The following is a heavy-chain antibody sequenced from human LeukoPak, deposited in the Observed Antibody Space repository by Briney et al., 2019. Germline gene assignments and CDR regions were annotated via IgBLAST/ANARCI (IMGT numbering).Heavy chain of an antibody. J-gene: IGHJ4*02. CDR2: ISYSGFT. CDR3: AGHHPRNTVDF. D-gene: IGHD2/OR15-2a*01. CDR1: GGSISSYQ. V-gene: IGHV4-59*08. Sequence: PSETLSLTCTVSGGSISSYQWSWLRQPPGKGLEWIGYISYSGFTNYNPSLKSRVTISLDTCKNQFSLKLTSVTAADTAVYYCAGHHPRNTVDFWGQGTLVTVSS.